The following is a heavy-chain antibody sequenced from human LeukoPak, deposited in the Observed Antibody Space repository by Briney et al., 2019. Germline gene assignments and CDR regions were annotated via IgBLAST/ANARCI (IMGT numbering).Heavy chain of an antibody. Sequence: PSETLSLTCAVYGGSFSGYYWSWIRQPPGKGLEWIGEINHSGSTNYNPSLKSRVTISVDTSKNQFSLKLSSVTAADTAVYYCAREINGDYVTDYWGQGTLVTVSS. V-gene: IGHV4-34*01. D-gene: IGHD4-17*01. CDR2: INHSGST. CDR1: GGSFSGYY. CDR3: AREINGDYVTDY. J-gene: IGHJ4*02.